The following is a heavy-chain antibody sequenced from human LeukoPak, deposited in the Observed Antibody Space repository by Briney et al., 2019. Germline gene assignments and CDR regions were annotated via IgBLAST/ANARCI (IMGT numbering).Heavy chain of an antibody. V-gene: IGHV3-53*01. CDR1: GFSVGTNY. CDR2: IYSGDNS. CDR3: ARDTGSGHCSGNRCRAAFDV. J-gene: IGHJ3*01. D-gene: IGHD2-15*01. Sequence: GGSLRLSCVPSGFSVGTNYMTWVRQAPGKGLEWVSVIYSGDNSYYADSVKGRFTISRDTPKNTLYLQMNSLRDEDTAVYYCARDTGSGHCSGNRCRAAFDVWGQGTMVTVSS.